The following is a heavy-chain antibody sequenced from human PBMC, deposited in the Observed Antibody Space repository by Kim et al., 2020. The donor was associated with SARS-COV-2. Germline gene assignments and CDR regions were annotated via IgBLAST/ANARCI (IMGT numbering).Heavy chain of an antibody. CDR3: ARDQIWDY. Sequence: GSNKYYADSVKGRFTISRDNSKNTLYLQMNSLRAEDTAVYYCARDQIWDYWGQGTLVTVSS. J-gene: IGHJ4*02. V-gene: IGHV3-33*01. CDR2: GSNK. D-gene: IGHD5-18*01.